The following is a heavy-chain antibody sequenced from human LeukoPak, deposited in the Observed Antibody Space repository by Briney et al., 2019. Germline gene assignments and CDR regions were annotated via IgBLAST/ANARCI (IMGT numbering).Heavy chain of an antibody. CDR2: IRYDGSNK. J-gene: IGHJ4*02. D-gene: IGHD2-21*01. CDR3: AKDQDIVVVIATPDFDY. Sequence: GGSLGLSCAASGFTFSSYGMHWVRQAPGKGLEWVAFIRYDGSNKYYADSVKGRFTNSRDNSKNTLYLQMNSLRAEDTAVYYCAKDQDIVVVIATPDFDYWGQGTLVTVSS. V-gene: IGHV3-30*02. CDR1: GFTFSSYG.